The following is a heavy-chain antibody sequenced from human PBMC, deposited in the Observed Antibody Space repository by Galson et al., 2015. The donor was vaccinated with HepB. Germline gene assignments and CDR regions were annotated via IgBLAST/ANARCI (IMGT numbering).Heavy chain of an antibody. V-gene: IGHV3-33*03. CDR1: GFSLNTYG. CDR2: LWFGESRK. J-gene: IGHJ5*02. D-gene: IGHD1-26*01. CDR3: AKDLTTGDTSGWLHA. Sequence: SLRLSCAVSGFSLNTYGIHWVRQAPGKGLEWVAVLWFGESRKYFAESVEGRFSLSRDRSKNTIYLQMNSLRVEDTAVYFCAKDLTTGDTSGWLHAWGQGTLVTVS.